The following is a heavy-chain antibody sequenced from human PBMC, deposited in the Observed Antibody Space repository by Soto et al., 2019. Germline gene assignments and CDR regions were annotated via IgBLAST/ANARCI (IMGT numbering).Heavy chain of an antibody. D-gene: IGHD2-15*01. CDR3: ARDPPSVGWFDP. Sequence: GASVKVSCKASGGTFSSYAISWSRQGPGQGLEWMGGIIPIFGTANYAQKFQGRVTITADESTSAAYMELSSLRSEDTAVYYCARDPPSVGWFDPWGQGTLVTVAS. CDR2: IIPIFGTA. J-gene: IGHJ5*02. V-gene: IGHV1-69*13. CDR1: GGTFSSYA.